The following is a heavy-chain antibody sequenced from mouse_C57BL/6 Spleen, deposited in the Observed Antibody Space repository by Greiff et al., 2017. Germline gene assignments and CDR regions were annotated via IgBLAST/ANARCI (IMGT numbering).Heavy chain of an antibody. J-gene: IGHJ2*01. CDR2: IWTGGGT. CDR3: ARNKPSFYYGNSYYFDY. CDR1: GFSLTSYA. Sequence: QVQLQQSGPGLVAPSQSLSITCTVSGFSLTSYAISWVRQPPGKGLEWLGVIWTGGGTNYNSALKSRLSISKDNSKSQVFLKMNSLQTDDTARYYCARNKPSFYYGNSYYFDYWGQGTTLTVSS. V-gene: IGHV2-9-1*01. D-gene: IGHD2-1*01.